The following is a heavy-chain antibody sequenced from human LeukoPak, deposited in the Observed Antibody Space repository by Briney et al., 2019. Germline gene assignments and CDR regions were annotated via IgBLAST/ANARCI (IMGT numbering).Heavy chain of an antibody. J-gene: IGHJ4*02. Sequence: ASVKVSCKASGGTFSSYAISWVRQAPGHGLEWMGGIIPIFGTANYAQKFQGRVTITADECTSTAYMELSSLRSEDTAVYYCARGGYYDSSGYPDFDYWGQGTLVTVSS. V-gene: IGHV1-69*01. CDR3: ARGGYYDSSGYPDFDY. CDR1: GGTFSSYA. D-gene: IGHD3-22*01. CDR2: IIPIFGTA.